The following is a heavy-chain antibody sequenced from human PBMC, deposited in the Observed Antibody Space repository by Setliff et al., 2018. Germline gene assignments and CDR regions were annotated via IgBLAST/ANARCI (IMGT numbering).Heavy chain of an antibody. D-gene: IGHD3-22*01. V-gene: IGHV4-4*07. Sequence: SETLSLTCTVSGGSISSYYWSWIQQPAGKGLEWIGHIYTTGSTNYNPSLKSRVTLSVDTSKNQFSLKLTSVTAADTAIYYCARTPYYYDTAGYDFWGQGTLVTVSS. CDR2: IYTTGST. CDR1: GGSISSYY. J-gene: IGHJ4*02. CDR3: ARTPYYYDTAGYDF.